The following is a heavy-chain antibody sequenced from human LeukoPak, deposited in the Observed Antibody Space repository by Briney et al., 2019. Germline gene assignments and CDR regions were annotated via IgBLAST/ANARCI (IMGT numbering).Heavy chain of an antibody. J-gene: IGHJ4*02. D-gene: IGHD6-19*01. CDR1: GFTFDDYA. CDR2: ISWNSGSI. CDR3: AKVDSSGWYWGFDY. V-gene: IGHV3-9*01. Sequence: GGSLRLSCAAFGFTFDDYAMHWVRQAPGKGLEWVSGISWNSGSIGYADSVKGRFTISRDNAKNSLYLQMNSLRAEDTALYYCAKVDSSGWYWGFDYWGQGTLVTVSS.